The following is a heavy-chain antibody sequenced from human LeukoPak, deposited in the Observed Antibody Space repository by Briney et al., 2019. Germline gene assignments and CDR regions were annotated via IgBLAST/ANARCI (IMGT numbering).Heavy chain of an antibody. CDR2: FDPEDGET. CDR3: GRSSKIAAAGCDH. Sequence: RASVKVSCKVSGYTLTELSMHWVRQAPGKGLEWMGGFDPEDGETIYAQKFQGRVTMTEDTSTDTAYMELSSLRSEDTAVYCCGRSSKIAAAGCDHWGLGTLVTVSA. V-gene: IGHV1-24*01. CDR1: GYTLTELS. D-gene: IGHD6-13*01. J-gene: IGHJ4*02.